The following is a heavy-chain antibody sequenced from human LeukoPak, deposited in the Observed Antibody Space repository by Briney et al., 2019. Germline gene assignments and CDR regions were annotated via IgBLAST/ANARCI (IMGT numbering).Heavy chain of an antibody. CDR1: GFTFT. CDR2: ISNSGRNT. D-gene: IGHD2-21*02. Sequence: GGSLRLSCAASGFTFTMSWVRQAPGKGLEWVSTISNSGRNTFYTDSVKGRFTISRDNSKNTLYRQMNSLRAGDTAVYSCARARGYCAADCSRYAFDYWGQGTLVTVSS. J-gene: IGHJ4*02. V-gene: IGHV3-23*01. CDR3: ARARGYCAADCSRYAFDY.